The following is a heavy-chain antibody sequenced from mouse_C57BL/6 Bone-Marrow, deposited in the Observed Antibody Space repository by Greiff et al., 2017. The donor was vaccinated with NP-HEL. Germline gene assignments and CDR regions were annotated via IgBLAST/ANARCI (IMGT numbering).Heavy chain of an antibody. CDR1: GYTFTDSY. Sequence: VQLPQSGPELVKPGASVKISCKASGYTFTDSYMNWVKQSHGKSLEWIGDINPKHGGTSSNQTFKGKATLTVDKSSSTAYMQLRRLTSEDAAVYYCARSLGAMDYGGQGTSVTVSS. J-gene: IGHJ4*01. CDR3: ARSLGAMDY. D-gene: IGHD4-1*01. V-gene: IGHV1-26*01. CDR2: INPKHGGT.